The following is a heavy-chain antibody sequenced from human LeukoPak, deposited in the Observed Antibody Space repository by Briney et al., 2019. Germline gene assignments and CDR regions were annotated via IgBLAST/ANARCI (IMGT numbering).Heavy chain of an antibody. J-gene: IGHJ4*02. CDR2: IVVGSGNT. V-gene: IGHV1-58*02. Sequence: SVKVSCKASGFTFTSSAMQWVRQARGQRLEWIGWIVVGSGNTNYAQKFQERVTITRDMSTSTAYMELSSLRSEDRAVYYCAAVLITMVRGVMNYFDYWGQGTLVTVSS. D-gene: IGHD3-10*01. CDR1: GFTFTSSA. CDR3: AAVLITMVRGVMNYFDY.